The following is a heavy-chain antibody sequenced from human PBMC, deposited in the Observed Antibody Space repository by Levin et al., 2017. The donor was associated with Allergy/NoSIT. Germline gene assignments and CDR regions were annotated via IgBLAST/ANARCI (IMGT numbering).Heavy chain of an antibody. CDR3: SNHDGSSIDV. CDR2: INSGGGV. Sequence: LSLTCAASGFDVSDYYMNWVRQAPGKGLEWVSLINSGGGVYYADSVRGRFTISRDTSKNTVYLQMDSLRVEDTALYYCSNHDGSSIDVWGKGTTVTVSP. CDR1: GFDVSDYY. D-gene: IGHD1-14*01. V-gene: IGHV3-66*02. J-gene: IGHJ6*04.